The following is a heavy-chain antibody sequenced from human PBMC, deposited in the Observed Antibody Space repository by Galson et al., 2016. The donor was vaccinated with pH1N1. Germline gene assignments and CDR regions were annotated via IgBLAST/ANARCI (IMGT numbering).Heavy chain of an antibody. J-gene: IGHJ6*03. CDR2: FYDRGST. D-gene: IGHD3-22*01. V-gene: IGHV4-39*07. Sequence: ETLSLTCTVSGGSVSSSTYYWGWIRQPPGRGLEWIGSFYDRGSTYYNPALTSRVAISVDMSKNQFSLKVNSVTAADAAVYYCATMKAVSGPLYMDVWGKGTTVTVSS. CDR1: GGSVSSSTYY. CDR3: ATMKAVSGPLYMDV.